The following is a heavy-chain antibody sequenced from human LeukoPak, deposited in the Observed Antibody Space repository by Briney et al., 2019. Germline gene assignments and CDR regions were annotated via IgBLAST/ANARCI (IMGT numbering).Heavy chain of an antibody. D-gene: IGHD1-26*01. Sequence: GGSLRLSCAASGFTFSSYGMHWVRQAPGKGLEWVAFIRYDGSNKYYADSVKGRFTISRDDSKNTLYLQMNSLRAEDTAVYYCAKDKISAVGYYWGQGTLVTVSS. CDR3: AKDKISAVGYY. J-gene: IGHJ4*02. V-gene: IGHV3-30*02. CDR2: IRYDGSNK. CDR1: GFTFSSYG.